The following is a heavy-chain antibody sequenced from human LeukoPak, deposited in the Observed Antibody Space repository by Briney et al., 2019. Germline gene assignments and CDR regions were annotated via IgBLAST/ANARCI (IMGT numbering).Heavy chain of an antibody. D-gene: IGHD1-20*01. J-gene: IGHJ4*02. Sequence: GRSLRLSCAASGFTVSSNYMSWVRQAPGKGLEWVPVIYSGGSTYYADSVKGRFTISRDNSKNTLFLQMNSLRAEDTAVYFCAKVKWKLIGYFDYWGQGTLVTVSS. V-gene: IGHV3-53*01. CDR2: IYSGGST. CDR3: AKVKWKLIGYFDY. CDR1: GFTVSSNY.